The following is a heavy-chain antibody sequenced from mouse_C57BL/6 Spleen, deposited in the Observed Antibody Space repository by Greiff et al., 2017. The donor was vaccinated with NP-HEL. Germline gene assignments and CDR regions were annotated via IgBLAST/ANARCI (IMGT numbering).Heavy chain of an antibody. CDR1: GYTFTSYW. V-gene: IGHV1-69*01. CDR2: IDPSDSYT. J-gene: IGHJ1*03. CDR3: ARSGGSSYHWYFDV. Sequence: QVQLKQPGAELVMPGASVKLSCKASGYTFTSYWMHWVKQRPGQGLEWIGEIDPSDSYTNYNHKFKGKSTLTVDKSSSTAYMQLISLTSEDSAVYYCARSGGSSYHWYFDVWGTGTTVTVSS. D-gene: IGHD1-1*01.